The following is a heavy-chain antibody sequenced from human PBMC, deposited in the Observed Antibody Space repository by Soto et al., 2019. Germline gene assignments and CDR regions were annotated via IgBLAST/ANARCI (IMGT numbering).Heavy chain of an antibody. D-gene: IGHD1-26*01. CDR3: ARVGWELVEGYSFDY. V-gene: IGHV1-46*01. CDR2: INPSSGST. Sequence: QVQLVQSGAEVEKPGASVKVSCKASGYTFTSHYMHWVRQAPGQGLEWMGMINPSSGSTTYAQRFQGRVTMTRDTSTSTVYMELSSLRSEDTAVYYCARVGWELVEGYSFDYWGQGTLVTVSS. CDR1: GYTFTSHY. J-gene: IGHJ4*02.